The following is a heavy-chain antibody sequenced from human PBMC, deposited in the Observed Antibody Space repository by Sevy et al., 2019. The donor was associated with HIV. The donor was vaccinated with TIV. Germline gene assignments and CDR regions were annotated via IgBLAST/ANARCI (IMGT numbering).Heavy chain of an antibody. D-gene: IGHD3-3*01. CDR3: GRAGFLGSDDAFDI. Sequence: GGSLRLSCAASGFTFSSYAMHWVRQAPGKGLEWVAVISYDGSNKYYADSVKGRFTISRDNTKNTLYLQMNSLRAEDTAVYYCGRAGFLGSDDAFDIWGQRTMVTASS. J-gene: IGHJ3*02. CDR2: ISYDGSNK. V-gene: IGHV3-30-3*01. CDR1: GFTFSSYA.